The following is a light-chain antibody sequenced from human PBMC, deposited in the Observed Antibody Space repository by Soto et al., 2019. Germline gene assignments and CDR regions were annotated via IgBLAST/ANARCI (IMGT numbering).Light chain of an antibody. CDR2: DAS. J-gene: IGKJ1*01. V-gene: IGKV1-5*01. CDR1: QSISSW. Sequence: DIQMTQSPSTLSASVGDRVTITCRASQSISSWLAWYQQKPGKAPKLLIYDASSFESGVPSRFSGSGSGTEFPLTISSLQPDEFATYYCQQYNSPWTFGQGTKVEIK. CDR3: QQYNSPWT.